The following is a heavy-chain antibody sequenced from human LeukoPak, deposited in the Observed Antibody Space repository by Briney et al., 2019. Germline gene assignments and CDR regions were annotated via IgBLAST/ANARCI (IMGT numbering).Heavy chain of an antibody. CDR2: IRYDGSNK. CDR3: AKDGITMVRGVDTEYYFDY. CDR1: GFTFSSYG. V-gene: IGHV3-30*02. J-gene: IGHJ4*02. D-gene: IGHD3-10*01. Sequence: GGSLRLSCAASGFTFSSYGMHWVRQAPGKGLEWVAFIRYDGSNKYYADSVKGRFTISRDNSKNTLYLQMNGLRAEDTAVYYCAKDGITMVRGVDTEYYFDYWGQGTLVTVSS.